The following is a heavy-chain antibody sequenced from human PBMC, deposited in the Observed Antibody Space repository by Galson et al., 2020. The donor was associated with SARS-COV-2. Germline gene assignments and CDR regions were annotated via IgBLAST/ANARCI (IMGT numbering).Heavy chain of an antibody. CDR3: ARAHLGYDSVCGYRRADYVAS. Sequence: ASVKVSCRASGYTFTTYDINWVRQATGQGLEWVGWMNPNSGNTDYAQDFQGRVTMTRDTSTSTAYMELRSLRSEDTAVYYCARAHLGYDSVCGYRRADYVASWGKGGLVVVS. CDR1: GYTFTTYD. V-gene: IGHV1-8*01. J-gene: IGHJ4*02. CDR2: MNPNSGNT. D-gene: IGHD3-9*01.